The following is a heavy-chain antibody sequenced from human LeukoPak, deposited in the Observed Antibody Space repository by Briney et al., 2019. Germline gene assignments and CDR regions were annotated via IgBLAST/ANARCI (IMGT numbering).Heavy chain of an antibody. CDR3: ATGYCSSTSCPHNWFDP. D-gene: IGHD2-2*01. Sequence: SETLSLTCTVSGFSISSGGYYWSWIRQHPGKGLEWIGYIYYSGSTYYNPSLKSRVTISVDTSKNQFSLKLSSVTAADTAVYYCATGYCSSTSCPHNWFDPWGQGTLVTVSS. J-gene: IGHJ5*02. V-gene: IGHV4-31*03. CDR1: GFSISSGGYY. CDR2: IYYSGST.